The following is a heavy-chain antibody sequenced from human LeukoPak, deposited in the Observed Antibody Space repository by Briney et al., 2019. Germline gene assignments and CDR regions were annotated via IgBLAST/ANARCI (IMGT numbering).Heavy chain of an antibody. Sequence: QPGGSLRLSCAASGFTFSSYWMHWVRQAPGKGLVWVSRINSDGSSTSYADSVKGRLTISRDNAKNTLYLQMNSLRAEDTAVYYCASVAYYDSSGPFDYWGQGTLVTVSS. CDR1: GFTFSSYW. CDR3: ASVAYYDSSGPFDY. J-gene: IGHJ4*02. V-gene: IGHV3-74*01. CDR2: INSDGSST. D-gene: IGHD3-22*01.